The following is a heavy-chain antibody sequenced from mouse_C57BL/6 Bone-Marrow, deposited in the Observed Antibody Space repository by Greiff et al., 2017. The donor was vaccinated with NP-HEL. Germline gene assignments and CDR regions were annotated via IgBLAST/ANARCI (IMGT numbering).Heavy chain of an antibody. D-gene: IGHD2-3*01. J-gene: IGHJ3*01. V-gene: IGHV1-50*01. CDR1: GYTFTSYW. Sequence: VQLQQPGAELVKPGASVKLSCKASGYTFTSYWMQWVKQRPGQGLEWIGEIDPSDSYTNYNQKFKGKATLTVDTSSSTAYMQLSSLTSEDSAVYYCARKRNDGYYPWFAYWGQGTLVTVSA. CDR2: IDPSDSYT. CDR3: ARKRNDGYYPWFAY.